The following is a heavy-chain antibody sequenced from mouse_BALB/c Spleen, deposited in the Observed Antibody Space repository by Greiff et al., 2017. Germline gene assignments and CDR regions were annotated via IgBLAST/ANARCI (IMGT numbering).Heavy chain of an antibody. CDR3: TRGRGDYYAMDY. J-gene: IGHJ4*01. D-gene: IGHD6-1*01. CDR1: GYTFTSYW. CDR2: IYPGSGST. V-gene: IGHV1S22*01. Sequence: LQQPGSELVRPGASVKLSCKASGYTFTSYWMHWVKQRHGQGLEWIGNIYPGSGSTNYDEKFKSKGTLTVDTSSSTAYMHLSSLTSEDSAVYYCTRGRGDYYAMDYWGQGTSVTVSS.